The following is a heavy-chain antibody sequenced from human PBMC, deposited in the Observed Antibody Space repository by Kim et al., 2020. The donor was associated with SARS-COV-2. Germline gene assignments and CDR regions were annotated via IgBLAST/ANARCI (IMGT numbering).Heavy chain of an antibody. Sequence: YRPSLQPTLTISQDTSKNPVVLTMNNMDPVDTATYYCARAGLEMATIFDYWGQGTLVTVSS. J-gene: IGHJ4*02. V-gene: IGHV2-70*01. CDR3: ARAGLEMATIFDY. D-gene: IGHD5-12*01.